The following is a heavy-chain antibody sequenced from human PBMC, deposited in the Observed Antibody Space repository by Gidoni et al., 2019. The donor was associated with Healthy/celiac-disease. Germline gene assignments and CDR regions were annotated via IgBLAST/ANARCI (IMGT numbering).Heavy chain of an antibody. CDR1: GFTFSSYS. J-gene: IGHJ4*02. CDR3: AREGYYYDSSGLDY. Sequence: EVQLFESGGGLVKPGGSLSLSCAASGFTFSSYSMNWVRQAPGKGLEWVSSISSSSSYIYYADSVKGRFTISRDNAKNSLYLQMNSLRAEDTAVYYCAREGYYYDSSGLDYWGQGTLVTVSS. V-gene: IGHV3-21*01. D-gene: IGHD3-22*01. CDR2: ISSSSSYI.